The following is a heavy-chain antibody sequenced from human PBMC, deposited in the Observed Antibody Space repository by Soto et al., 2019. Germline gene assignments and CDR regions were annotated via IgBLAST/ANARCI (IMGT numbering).Heavy chain of an antibody. D-gene: IGHD7-27*01. CDR2: IYYSGST. Sequence: PSETLCLTYTVSGGSIGGYYWSWIRQPPGKGLEWIGYIYYSGSTNYNPSLKSRVTISVDTSKNQFSLKLSSVTAADTAVYYCARRWGRTFDYWGQGTLVTVSS. CDR1: GGSIGGYY. J-gene: IGHJ4*02. CDR3: ARRWGRTFDY. V-gene: IGHV4-59*08.